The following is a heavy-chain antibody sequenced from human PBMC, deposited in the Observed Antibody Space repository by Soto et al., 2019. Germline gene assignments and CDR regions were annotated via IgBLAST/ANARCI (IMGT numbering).Heavy chain of an antibody. V-gene: IGHV4-31*03. J-gene: IGHJ6*03. CDR2: IYYSGST. D-gene: IGHD1-7*01. CDR1: GGSISSGGYY. CDR3: ARRGDWNYLHYYYYYMDV. Sequence: SETLSLTCTVSGGSISSGGYYWSWIRQHPGKGLEWIGYIYYSGSTYYNPSLKSRVTISVDTSKNQFSLKLSSVTAADTAVYYCARRGDWNYLHYYYYYMDVWGKGTTVTVSS.